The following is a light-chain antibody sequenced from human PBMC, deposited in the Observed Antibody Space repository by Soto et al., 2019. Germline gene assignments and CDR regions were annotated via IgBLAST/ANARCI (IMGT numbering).Light chain of an antibody. CDR1: QSLVHFNGYNY. J-gene: IGKJ5*01. CDR2: LGS. Sequence: DIVMTQSPLSLPVTPGEPASISCRSSQSLVHFNGYNYLDWYLQKPGQSPQLLVYLGSYRASGVPEKFSGRGSGPDFTLKISRVEAEDVGIYYCMQALQTPITFGQGTRLEIK. CDR3: MQALQTPIT. V-gene: IGKV2-28*01.